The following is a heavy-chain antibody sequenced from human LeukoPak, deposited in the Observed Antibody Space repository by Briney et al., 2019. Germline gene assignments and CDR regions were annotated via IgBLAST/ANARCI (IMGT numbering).Heavy chain of an antibody. CDR3: AKDQFTQEGYFDY. Sequence: GGSLRLSXAASGFTFSSYAMSWVRQAPGKGLEWVSAISGSGGSTYYADSVKGRFTISRDNSKNTLYLQMNSLRDEDTAVYYCAKDQFTQEGYFDYWGQGTLVTVSS. J-gene: IGHJ4*02. V-gene: IGHV3-23*01. CDR2: ISGSGGST. CDR1: GFTFSSYA. D-gene: IGHD5-24*01.